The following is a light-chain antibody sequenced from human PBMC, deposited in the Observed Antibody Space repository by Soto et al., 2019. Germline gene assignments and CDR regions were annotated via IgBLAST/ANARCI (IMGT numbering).Light chain of an antibody. CDR2: LGS. CDR1: QNLLHSNGYKY. Sequence: EIVMTQSPLSLPVTPGEPASISCRSSQNLLHSNGYKYLDWYLQKPGQSPQLLITLGSDRASGVPDRFSGSGSGTDFTLKISRVEAEDVGVYYCMQGLQTLYTFGQGTKLEIK. J-gene: IGKJ2*01. V-gene: IGKV2-28*01. CDR3: MQGLQTLYT.